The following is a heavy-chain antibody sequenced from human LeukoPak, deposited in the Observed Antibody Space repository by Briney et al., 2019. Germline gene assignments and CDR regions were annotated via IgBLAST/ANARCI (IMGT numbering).Heavy chain of an antibody. CDR3: ARGATVAGDFDC. Sequence: GGSLRLSCAASGFTFSSYSMNWVRQAPGKGLEWVSSISSSSSYIYYADSVKGRFTISRDNSKNTLYLQMNSLRAEDTAVYYCARGATVAGDFDCWGQGTLLTVSS. D-gene: IGHD6-19*01. V-gene: IGHV3-21*01. CDR2: ISSSSSYI. J-gene: IGHJ4*02. CDR1: GFTFSSYS.